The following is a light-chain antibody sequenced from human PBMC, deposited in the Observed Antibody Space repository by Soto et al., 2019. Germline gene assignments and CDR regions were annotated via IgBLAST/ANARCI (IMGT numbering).Light chain of an antibody. V-gene: IGKV3-20*01. J-gene: IGKJ4*01. CDR1: QSVSSSY. CDR2: SAS. Sequence: EIVWTQCPGTLSLSPGERATLSCRASQSVSSSYLAWYQQRPSQAPRLLIYSASSRATGIPDRFSGSGSGTDFTLTISRLEPEDCAVYYCQQYDDSQLTFGGGTKVEIK. CDR3: QQYDDSQLT.